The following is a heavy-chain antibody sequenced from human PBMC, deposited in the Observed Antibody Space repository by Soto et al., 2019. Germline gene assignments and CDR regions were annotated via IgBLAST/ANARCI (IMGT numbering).Heavy chain of an antibody. CDR3: AREGDRIAALSWFDP. J-gene: IGHJ5*02. V-gene: IGHV4-59*01. Sequence: SETLSLTCTVSGGSISSYYWSWIRQPPGKGLEWIGYIYYSGSTNYNPSLKSRVTISVDTSKNQFSLKLSSVTAADTAVYYCAREGDRIAALSWFDPWGQGTLVTVSS. CDR2: IYYSGST. CDR1: GGSISSYY. D-gene: IGHD6-6*01.